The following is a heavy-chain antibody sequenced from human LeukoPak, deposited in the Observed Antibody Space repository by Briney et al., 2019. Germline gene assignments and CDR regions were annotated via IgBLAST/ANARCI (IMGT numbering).Heavy chain of an antibody. Sequence: ASVKVSCKASGYTFTSYGISWVRQAPGQGLEWMGWISVYNGNTNYAQKLQGRVTMTTDTSTSTAYMELRSLRSDDTAAYYCARGPRFWSGVYENYYGMDVWGPGTTVSVSS. J-gene: IGHJ6*02. CDR3: ARGPRFWSGVYENYYGMDV. D-gene: IGHD3-3*01. V-gene: IGHV1-18*01. CDR1: GYTFTSYG. CDR2: ISVYNGNT.